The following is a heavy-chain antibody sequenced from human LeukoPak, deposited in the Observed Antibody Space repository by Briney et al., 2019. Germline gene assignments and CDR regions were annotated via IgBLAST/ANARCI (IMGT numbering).Heavy chain of an antibody. CDR2: ISSSSTTI. J-gene: IGHJ4*02. V-gene: IGHV3-48*02. CDR1: RFAFNTYS. Sequence: GALRLSCAAFRFAFNTYSMEWVRQAPGKGLEWISFISSSSTTIYYTASVKGRFSISRDNAKNSLYLQMNSLREEDTAVSYCARDRGYYFDYWGQGTLVTVSS. CDR3: ARDRGYYFDY. D-gene: IGHD3-22*01.